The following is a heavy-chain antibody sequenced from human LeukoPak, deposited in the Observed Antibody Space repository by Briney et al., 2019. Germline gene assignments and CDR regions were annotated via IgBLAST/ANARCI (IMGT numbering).Heavy chain of an antibody. D-gene: IGHD2-2*01. CDR3: AKEDGGYCSSTSCYASSY. V-gene: IGHV3-23*01. CDR2: ISGTGGSA. J-gene: IGHJ4*02. Sequence: GGSLRLSCAASGITFTSYAMTWVRQAPGKGLEWVSAISGTGGSAYYEDSVKGRFTISRDNSKNTLYLQMNSLRAEDTAVYYCAKEDGGYCSSTSCYASSYWGQGTLVTVSS. CDR1: GITFTSYA.